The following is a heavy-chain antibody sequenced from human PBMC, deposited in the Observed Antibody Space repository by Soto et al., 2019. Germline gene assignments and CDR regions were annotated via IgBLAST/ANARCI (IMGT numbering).Heavy chain of an antibody. CDR3: ARARYYDILTGYYQLFDY. Sequence: GGSLRLSCAASGFTFSSYAMSWVRQAPGKGLEWVSAISGSGGSTYYADSVKGRFTISRDNAKNSLYLQMNSLRAEDTAVYYCARARYYDILTGYYQLFDYWGQGTLVTVSS. D-gene: IGHD3-9*01. CDR1: GFTFSSYA. J-gene: IGHJ4*02. CDR2: ISGSGGST. V-gene: IGHV3-23*01.